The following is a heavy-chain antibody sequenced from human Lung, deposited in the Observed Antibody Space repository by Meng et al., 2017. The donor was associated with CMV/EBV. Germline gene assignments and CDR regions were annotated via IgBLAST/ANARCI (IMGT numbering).Heavy chain of an antibody. CDR2: IFYGGSSK. D-gene: IGHD1-1*01. Sequence: GGSXRLXCAASGFTFSDYGMHWVRQTPGKGLEWVAVIFYGGSSKYYADSVKGRFTISRDNSKNTLYLQMNSLRAEDTAVYYCARENWYAGDYWGQGTRVT. J-gene: IGHJ4*02. CDR3: ARENWYAGDY. V-gene: IGHV3-30*03. CDR1: GFTFSDYG.